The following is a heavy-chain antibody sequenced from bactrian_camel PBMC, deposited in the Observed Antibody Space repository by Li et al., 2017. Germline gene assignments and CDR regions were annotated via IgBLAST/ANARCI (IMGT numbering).Heavy chain of an antibody. Sequence: VQLVESGGGSVQPGGSLRLSCVGSGFVFSDYAITWVRQAPGKEIERVATISRGGATTYADSVKGRFTISRDNSKNTCYLQLNSLKTDDTAMYYCTLGLTGGGESGQGTQVTVS. CDR1: GFVFSDYA. CDR2: ISRGGAT. V-gene: IGHV3S42*01. D-gene: IGHD1*01. J-gene: IGHJ4*01.